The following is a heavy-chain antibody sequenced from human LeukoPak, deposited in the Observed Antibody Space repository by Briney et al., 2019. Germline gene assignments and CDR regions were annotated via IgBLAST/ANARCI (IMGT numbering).Heavy chain of an antibody. Sequence: SETLSLTCTVSGGSISSYYWSWIRQPPGKGLEWIGYIYYSGSTNYNPSLKSRVTISVDTSKNQFSLKLSSVTAADTAVYYCARETLNCSGGSCYSKFNNWGQGTLVTVSS. V-gene: IGHV4-59*01. CDR3: ARETLNCSGGSCYSKFNN. CDR1: GGSISSYY. J-gene: IGHJ4*02. D-gene: IGHD2-15*01. CDR2: IYYSGST.